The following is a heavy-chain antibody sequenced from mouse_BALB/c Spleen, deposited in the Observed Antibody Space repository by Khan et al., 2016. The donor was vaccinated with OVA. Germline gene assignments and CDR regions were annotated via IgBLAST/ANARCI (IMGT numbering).Heavy chain of an antibody. CDR1: GYTFTSHT. CDR2: INPRSGYT. J-gene: IGHJ4*01. CDR3: ARRTTEYALDY. Sequence: QVQLKESGAELARPGASVKMSCKASGYTFTSHTMHWVKQRPGQGLEWIGYINPRSGYTQYNQKFNDKATLTADISSSTAYMQLGSLTSEDSAVYYWARRTTEYALDYWGQGTSVTVSS. V-gene: IGHV1-4*01. D-gene: IGHD2-14*01.